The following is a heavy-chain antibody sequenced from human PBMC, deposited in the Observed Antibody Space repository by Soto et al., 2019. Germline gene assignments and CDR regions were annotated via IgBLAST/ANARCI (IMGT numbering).Heavy chain of an antibody. CDR3: ARDLGSLVAVAGTCYFDY. J-gene: IGHJ4*02. D-gene: IGHD6-19*01. Sequence: QVQLVQSGAEVKGPGASVKISCKASGYTFTNFFIHWVRQAPGQGIEWMGIINPGGGSTDYAQKFKGRVTMTGDASTNTVHMELSSLRSEDTAVYYCARDLGSLVAVAGTCYFDYWGQGTLVTVSS. CDR1: GYTFTNFF. CDR2: INPGGGST. V-gene: IGHV1-46*01.